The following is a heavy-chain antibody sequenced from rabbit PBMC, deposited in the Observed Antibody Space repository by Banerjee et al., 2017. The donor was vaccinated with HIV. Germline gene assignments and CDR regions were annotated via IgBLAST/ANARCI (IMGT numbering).Heavy chain of an antibody. CDR3: ARDKSDSGYQFNL. V-gene: IGHV1S40*01. CDR1: GFPFSSDYY. D-gene: IGHD1-1*01. Sequence: QSLEESGGDLVKPGASLTLTCTASGFPFSSDYYMCWVRQAPGKGLEWIACIDTGDGSTYYASWAKGRFTISKTSSTTVDLKMTSLTVADTAAYFCARDKSDSGYQFNLWGPGTLVTVS. CDR2: IDTGDGST. J-gene: IGHJ4*01.